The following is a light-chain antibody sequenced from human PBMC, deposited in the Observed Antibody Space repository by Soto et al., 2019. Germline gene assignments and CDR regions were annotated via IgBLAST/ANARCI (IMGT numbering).Light chain of an antibody. CDR1: QSISSW. CDR2: TAS. CDR3: QQYNSYPWT. V-gene: IGKV1-5*03. J-gene: IGKJ1*01. Sequence: DIQMTQSPSTLSASVGDRVTITCRASQSISSWLAWYQQKPGKAPKSLIYTASSLESGVPSRFSGSGSRTEFTLTISSLQPDDFATYYCQQYNSYPWTFGQGTNVEFK.